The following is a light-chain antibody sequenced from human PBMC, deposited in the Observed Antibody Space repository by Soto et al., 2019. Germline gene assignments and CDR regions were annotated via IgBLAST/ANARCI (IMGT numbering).Light chain of an antibody. J-gene: IGKJ4*01. V-gene: IGKV3-20*01. Sequence: EIVLTQSPGTLSLSPGERATLSCRASQSVSSDYLAWYQQKPGQAPRLLIYGASSRATGIPDRFSGSGSGTDFTLTIRRLEPEDFAVYSCQQYGSSPLTFGGGTKVEIK. CDR3: QQYGSSPLT. CDR2: GAS. CDR1: QSVSSDY.